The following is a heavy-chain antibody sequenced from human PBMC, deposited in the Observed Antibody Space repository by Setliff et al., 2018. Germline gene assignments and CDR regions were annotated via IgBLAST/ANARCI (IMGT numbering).Heavy chain of an antibody. CDR3: ARLGQWRVLGFFDY. CDR1: GGSFSGFY. D-gene: IGHD6-19*01. V-gene: IGHV4-34*01. CDR2: INHSGST. J-gene: IGHJ4*02. Sequence: SETLSLTCAVYGGSFSGFYWSWIRQPPGKGLEWMWEINHSGSTNYNPSLKSRVTIAVDTSKNQFSLKLSSVTAAATAVYYCARLGQWRVLGFFDYWGQGALVTVSS.